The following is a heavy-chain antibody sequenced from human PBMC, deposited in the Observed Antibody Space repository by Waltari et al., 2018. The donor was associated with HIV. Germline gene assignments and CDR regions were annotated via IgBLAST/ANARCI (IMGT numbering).Heavy chain of an antibody. D-gene: IGHD2-15*01. CDR2: IWYDGSNT. CDR3: AKNPLSGEGYFDY. V-gene: IGHV3-30*18. J-gene: IGHJ4*02. Sequence: QVQLVESGGGVVQPGRSLRLSCAASGFTFGSYAMHWVRQAPGKGLEWVAVIWYDGSNTYYADSVKGRFTISRDNSKNTLYLQMSSLRAEDTAMYYCAKNPLSGEGYFDYWGQGTLVTVSS. CDR1: GFTFGSYA.